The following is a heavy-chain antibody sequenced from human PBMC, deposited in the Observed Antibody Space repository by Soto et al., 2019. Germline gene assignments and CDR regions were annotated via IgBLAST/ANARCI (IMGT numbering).Heavy chain of an antibody. Sequence: QVQLVESGGGVVKPGRSLRLSCAASGFTFSSYGMHWVRQAPGKGLEWVAVIWYDGSNKYYADSVKGRFTISRDNSKNTLYLQMNSLRAEDTAVYYCARTGYSYGFTYYYYYGMDVWGQGTTVTVSS. J-gene: IGHJ6*02. V-gene: IGHV3-33*01. CDR3: ARTGYSYGFTYYYYYGMDV. CDR1: GFTFSSYG. D-gene: IGHD5-18*01. CDR2: IWYDGSNK.